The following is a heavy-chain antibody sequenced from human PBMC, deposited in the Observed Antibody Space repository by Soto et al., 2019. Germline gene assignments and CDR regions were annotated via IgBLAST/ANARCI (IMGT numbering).Heavy chain of an antibody. V-gene: IGHV4-4*02. CDR2: IYHSGST. CDR1: GGSISSSNW. CDR3: ARDHGWAGDGWFARRLYYYYGMDV. D-gene: IGHD3-10*01. Sequence: QVQLQESGPGLVKPSGTLSLTCAVSGGSISSSNWWSWVRQPPGKGLEWNGEIYHSGSTNYNPSLKSRVTISVDKSKNQFSLKLSSVTAADTAVYYCARDHGWAGDGWFARRLYYYYGMDVWGQGTTVTVSS. J-gene: IGHJ6*02.